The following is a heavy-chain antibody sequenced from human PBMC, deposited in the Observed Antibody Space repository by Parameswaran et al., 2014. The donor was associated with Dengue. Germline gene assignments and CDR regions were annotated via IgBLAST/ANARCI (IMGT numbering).Heavy chain of an antibody. CDR3: ARGGRGPQPNWFDP. D-gene: IGHD3-10*01. V-gene: IGHV4-34*01. Sequence: PGKGLEWIGEINHSGSTNYNPSLKSRVTISVDTSKNQFSLKLSSVTAADTAVYYCARGGRGPQPNWFDPWGQGTLVTVSS. CDR2: INHSGST. J-gene: IGHJ5*02.